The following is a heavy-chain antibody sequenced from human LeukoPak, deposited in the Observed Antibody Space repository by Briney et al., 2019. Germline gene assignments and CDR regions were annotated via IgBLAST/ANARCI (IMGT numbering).Heavy chain of an antibody. CDR3: ASFVAAAGYNWFDP. CDR1: GFTVSSNY. J-gene: IGHJ5*02. V-gene: IGHV3-53*01. Sequence: PGGSLRLSCAASGFTVSSNYMSWVRQAPGKGLEWVSVIYSGGSTYYADSVKGRFTISRDNSKNTLYLQMNSLRAEDTAVYYCASFVAAAGYNWFDPLGQGTLVTVSS. D-gene: IGHD6-13*01. CDR2: IYSGGST.